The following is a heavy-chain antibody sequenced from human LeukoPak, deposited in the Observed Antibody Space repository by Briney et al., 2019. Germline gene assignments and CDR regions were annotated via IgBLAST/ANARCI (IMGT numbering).Heavy chain of an antibody. Sequence: GGSLRLSCAASGFTVSSNYMSWVRQAPGKGLEWVSVFYSGGSRYYADSVKGRLTISRDNSKNTLYFQMNSLRAEDTAIYYCARDRRVGATWSVGAFDIWGQGTTVTVSS. CDR2: FYSGGSR. V-gene: IGHV3-53*01. CDR1: GFTVSSNY. J-gene: IGHJ3*02. CDR3: ARDRRVGATWSVGAFDI. D-gene: IGHD1-26*01.